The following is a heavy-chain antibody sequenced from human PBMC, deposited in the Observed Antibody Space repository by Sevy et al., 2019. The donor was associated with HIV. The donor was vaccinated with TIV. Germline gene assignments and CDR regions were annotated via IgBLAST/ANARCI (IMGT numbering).Heavy chain of an antibody. CDR2: ISGRGGST. D-gene: IGHD4-17*01. V-gene: IGHV3-23*01. Sequence: GGSLRLSCAASGFTFSSYAMNWFRQAPGKGLEWVSGISGRGGSTYYTDSVKGRFTISRDNSKNTLYLQMNSLRGEDTAVYYCAKDPDDTYDYGEHSDYWGQGTLVTVSS. CDR3: AKDPDDTYDYGEHSDY. J-gene: IGHJ4*02. CDR1: GFTFSSYA.